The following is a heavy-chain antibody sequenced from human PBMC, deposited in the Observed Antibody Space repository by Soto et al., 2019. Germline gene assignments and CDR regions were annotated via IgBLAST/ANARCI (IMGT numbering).Heavy chain of an antibody. V-gene: IGHV3-21*01. Sequence: GGSLRLSCAASGFTFNIYSMNWVRQAPGKGLEWVSSISSRSGNIDYADSVKGRFTISRDNANNSLYLQMNNLSADDTAVYYCARDTKMLAPLIYMDHWGRGTLVTVSS. J-gene: IGHJ4*02. CDR1: GFTFNIYS. CDR2: ISSRSGNI. D-gene: IGHD3-22*01. CDR3: ARDTKMLAPLIYMDH.